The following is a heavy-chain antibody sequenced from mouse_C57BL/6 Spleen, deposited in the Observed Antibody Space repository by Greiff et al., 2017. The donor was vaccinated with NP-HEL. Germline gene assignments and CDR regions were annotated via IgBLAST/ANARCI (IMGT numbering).Heavy chain of an antibody. J-gene: IGHJ2*01. Sequence: VQLQQPGAELVKPGASVKLSCKASGYTFTSYWMHWVKQRPGQGLEWIGMIHPNSGSTNYNEKFKSKATLTVDKSSSTAYMQLSSLTAEDSAVYYCARGTDGSSYNYWGQGTTLTVSS. CDR1: GYTFTSYW. CDR3: ARGTDGSSYNY. V-gene: IGHV1-64*01. D-gene: IGHD1-1*01. CDR2: IHPNSGST.